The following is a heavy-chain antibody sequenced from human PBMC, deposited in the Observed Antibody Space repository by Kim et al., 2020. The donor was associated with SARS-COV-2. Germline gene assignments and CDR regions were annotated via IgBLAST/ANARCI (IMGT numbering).Heavy chain of an antibody. CDR3: AKGIGSSSVDYFDY. J-gene: IGHJ4*02. D-gene: IGHD6-6*01. V-gene: IGHV3-23*01. Sequence: ADALNGRFTNSQDNSTNTLYLQMNSLRAEDTAVYYCAKGIGSSSVDYFDYWGQGTLVTVSS.